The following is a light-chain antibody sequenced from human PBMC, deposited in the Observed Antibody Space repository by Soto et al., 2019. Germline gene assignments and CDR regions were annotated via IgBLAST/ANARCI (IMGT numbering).Light chain of an antibody. CDR1: QSVSSN. J-gene: IGKJ2*01. CDR3: QQYNNSPHT. Sequence: EIVMTQSPATLSVSPGERATLSCRASQSVSSNLAWYQQKPGQAPRLLIYGASTRDTGIPARFSGSGSGTEFTLTISSLQSEDFADYYCQQYNNSPHTFGQGTKLEI. CDR2: GAS. V-gene: IGKV3-15*01.